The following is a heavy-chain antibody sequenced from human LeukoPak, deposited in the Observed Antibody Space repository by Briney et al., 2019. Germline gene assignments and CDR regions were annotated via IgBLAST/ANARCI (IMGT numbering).Heavy chain of an antibody. CDR3: TTDVYGSGKFP. CDR1: GFTFSNAW. CDR2: IKSKTDGGTT. V-gene: IGHV3-15*01. J-gene: IGHJ5*02. D-gene: IGHD3-10*01. Sequence: PGGSLRLSCAASGFTFSNAWMSWVRQAPGKGREWVGRIKSKTDGGTTDYAAPVKGRFTISRDDSKNTLYLQMNSLKTEDTAVYYCTTDVYGSGKFPWGQGTLVTVSS.